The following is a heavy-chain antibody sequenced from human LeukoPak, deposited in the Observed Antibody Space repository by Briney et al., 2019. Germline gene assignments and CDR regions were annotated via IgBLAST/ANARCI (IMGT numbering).Heavy chain of an antibody. J-gene: IGHJ4*02. CDR1: GYIFTDFW. Sequence: GESLKISCQGSGYIFTDFWIGWVRQMPGKGLEWMAIIYCDGSKTIYSPSFQTQVTISVDKSTNTAYLQWTSLKVSDTAIYFCARRAESGMRYFDSWGQGALVTVPS. V-gene: IGHV5-51*01. CDR2: IYCDGSKT. CDR3: ARRAESGMRYFDS. D-gene: IGHD3-10*01.